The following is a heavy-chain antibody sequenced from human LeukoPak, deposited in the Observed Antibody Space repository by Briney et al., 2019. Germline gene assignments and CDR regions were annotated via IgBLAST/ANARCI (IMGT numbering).Heavy chain of an antibody. CDR1: GFTFSSYG. J-gene: IGHJ4*02. CDR2: IWYDGSNK. Sequence: GGSLRLSCAASGFTFSSYGMHWVRQAPGKGLEWVAVIWYDGSNKYYADSVKGRFTISRDNAKNSLYLQMNSLRAEDTAVYYCAILAVTYYFDYWGQGTLVTVSS. D-gene: IGHD2-21*02. V-gene: IGHV3-33*03. CDR3: AILAVTYYFDY.